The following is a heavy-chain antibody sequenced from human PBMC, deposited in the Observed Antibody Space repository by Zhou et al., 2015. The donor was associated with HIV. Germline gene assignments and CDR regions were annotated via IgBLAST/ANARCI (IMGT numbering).Heavy chain of an antibody. D-gene: IGHD7-27*01. CDR3: AREGWGSWYLDL. J-gene: IGHJ2*01. CDR1: GGTFSTFP. Sequence: QVQLVQSGAEVKQPGSSVRVSCQASGGTFSTFPISWVRQAPGQGLEWMGGIVPFFGTANYAQKFQGRVTITADKSTGTAYMELSSLRSEDTAAYYCAREGWGSWYLDLWGRGTLVSVSS. CDR2: IVPFFGTA. V-gene: IGHV1-69*06.